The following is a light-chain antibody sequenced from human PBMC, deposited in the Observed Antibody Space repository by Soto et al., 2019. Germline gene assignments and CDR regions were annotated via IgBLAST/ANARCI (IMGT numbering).Light chain of an antibody. J-gene: IGKJ2*01. CDR1: QSVSSRY. V-gene: IGKV3-20*01. Sequence: EIVMTQSPGTLSLSPGERATLSCRSSQSVSSRYLAWYQQRPGQAPRLLIYAASSRATGTPERFSGSGSGTDFTLTISRLEPEDFAVYYCQQYGSSPRYTFGQGTKVDIK. CDR3: QQYGSSPRYT. CDR2: AAS.